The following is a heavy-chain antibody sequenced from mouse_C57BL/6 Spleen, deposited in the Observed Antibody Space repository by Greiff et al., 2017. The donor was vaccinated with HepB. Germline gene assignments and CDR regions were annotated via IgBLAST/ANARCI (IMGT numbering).Heavy chain of an antibody. V-gene: IGHV1-18*01. CDR1: GYTFTDYN. CDR3: ARFTTVVPYAMDY. Sequence: EVQLQQSGPELVKPGASVKIPCKASGYTFTDYNMDWVKQSHGKSLEWIGDINPNNGGTIYNQKFKGKATLTVDKSSSTAYMELRSLTSEDTAVYYCARFTTVVPYAMDYWGQGTSVTVSS. D-gene: IGHD1-1*01. CDR2: INPNNGGT. J-gene: IGHJ4*01.